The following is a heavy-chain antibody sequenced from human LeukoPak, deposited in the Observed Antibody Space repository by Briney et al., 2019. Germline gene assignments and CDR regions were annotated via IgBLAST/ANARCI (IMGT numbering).Heavy chain of an antibody. D-gene: IGHD2-15*01. V-gene: IGHV3-23*01. J-gene: IGHJ3*02. CDR1: GFTFSSYA. CDR2: ISGSGGST. CDR3: ARELWDIVVVVAATRGAFDI. Sequence: GGSLRLSCAASGFTFSSYAMSWVRQAPGKGLEWVSAISGSGGSTYYADSVKGRFTISRDNSKNTLYLQMNSLRAEDTAVYYCARELWDIVVVVAATRGAFDIWGQGTMVTVSS.